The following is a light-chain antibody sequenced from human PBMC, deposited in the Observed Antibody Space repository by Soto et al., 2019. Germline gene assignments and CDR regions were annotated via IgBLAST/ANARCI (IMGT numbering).Light chain of an antibody. CDR2: DVS. CDR3: SSYTSSSTRV. J-gene: IGLJ1*01. CDR1: SIDVSDYNY. V-gene: IGLV2-14*01. Sequence: QSALTQPASVSGSPGQSITISCTGTSIDVSDYNYVSWYQQHPGKAPKLMIFDVSNRPSGVSNRFSGSKSGNTASLTISGLQAEDDADYYCSSYTSSSTRVFGTGTKLTVL.